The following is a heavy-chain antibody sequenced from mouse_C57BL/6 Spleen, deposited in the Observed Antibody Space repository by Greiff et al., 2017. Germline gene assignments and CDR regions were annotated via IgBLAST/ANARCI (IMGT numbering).Heavy chain of an antibody. Sequence: EVHLVESGGGLVQPGGSLKLSCAASGFTFSDYYMYWVRQTPEKRLEWVAYISNGGGSTYYPDTVKGRFTISRDNAKNSLYLQMSRLKSEDTAMYYCARRYLDYFDYWGQGTTLTVSS. CDR3: ARRYLDYFDY. CDR1: GFTFSDYY. V-gene: IGHV5-12*01. CDR2: ISNGGGST. J-gene: IGHJ2*01.